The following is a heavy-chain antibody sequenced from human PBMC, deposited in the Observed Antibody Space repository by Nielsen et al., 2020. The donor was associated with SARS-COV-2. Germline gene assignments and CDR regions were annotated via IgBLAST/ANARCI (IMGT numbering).Heavy chain of an antibody. V-gene: IGHV3-11*05. Sequence: GGSLRLSCAASGITFSDYYMSWIRQAPGKGLEWVSYISSSSSYTNYADSVKGRFTISRDNAKNSLYLQMNSLRAEDTAVYYCARGDDYYYYYGMDVWGQGTTVTVSS. J-gene: IGHJ6*02. D-gene: IGHD1-1*01. CDR3: ARGDDYYYYYGMDV. CDR1: GITFSDYY. CDR2: ISSSSSYT.